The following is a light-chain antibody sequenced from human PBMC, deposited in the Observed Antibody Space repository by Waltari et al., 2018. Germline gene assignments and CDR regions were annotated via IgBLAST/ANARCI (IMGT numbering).Light chain of an antibody. CDR2: DTN. Sequence: QSVLTQPPSVSAAPGQKVTISCSGSTSNIGNNYVSWYRQLPGTAPKLLIYDTNKRPSGIPDRFSGSKSGTSATLGITGLQTGDEADYYCGSWDSSLSAHYVFGTGTKVTVL. CDR1: TSNIGNNY. J-gene: IGLJ1*01. V-gene: IGLV1-51*01. CDR3: GSWDSSLSAHYV.